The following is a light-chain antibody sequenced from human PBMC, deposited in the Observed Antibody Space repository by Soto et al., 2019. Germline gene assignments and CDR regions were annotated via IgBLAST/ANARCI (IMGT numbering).Light chain of an antibody. CDR2: AAS. V-gene: IGKV1-39*01. CDR1: QSISTY. J-gene: IGKJ4*01. Sequence: DIQMTQYPSSLSASVGDRVTITCRASQSISTYLHWYQQKPGKAPNLLIYAASTLQSGVPSRFSGSGSGTDLTLTISSLQPEDFATYFCQHGYSTPLTFGGGTKVDIK. CDR3: QHGYSTPLT.